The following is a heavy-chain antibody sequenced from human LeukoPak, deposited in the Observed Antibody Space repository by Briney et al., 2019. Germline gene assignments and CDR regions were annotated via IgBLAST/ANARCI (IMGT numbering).Heavy chain of an antibody. CDR1: TGSINSYY. D-gene: IGHD3-16*02. Sequence: PSETLSLTCTVSTGSINSYYWGWVRQPAGRGLEWIGRIYTTGKTDYSPSLQSRVTMSVDTSKKQFSLNLRSVTAADTAIYYCASHGYTASHYFLDYLSQGTLVTVSS. CDR3: ASHGYTASHYFLDY. J-gene: IGHJ4*02. V-gene: IGHV4-4*07. CDR2: IYTTGKT.